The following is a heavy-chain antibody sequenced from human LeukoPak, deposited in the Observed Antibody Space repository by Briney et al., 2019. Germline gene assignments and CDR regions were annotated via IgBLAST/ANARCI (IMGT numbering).Heavy chain of an antibody. CDR1: GDPISSYY. V-gene: IGHV4-59*01. Sequence: AWEPLSLPCTVSGDPISSYYGNWIPQPPGKGLEWIGYIYNRGSINYNPSLKSRVTISVDTSKNQFSLNLSSVTAADTAVYSCARLVSTKDSFDYWGQGTLVTVSS. J-gene: IGHJ4*02. CDR3: ARLVSTKDSFDY. D-gene: IGHD5/OR15-5a*01. CDR2: IYNRGSI.